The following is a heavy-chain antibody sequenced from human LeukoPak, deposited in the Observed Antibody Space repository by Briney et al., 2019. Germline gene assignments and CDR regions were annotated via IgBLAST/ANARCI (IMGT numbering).Heavy chain of an antibody. CDR1: GFTFSDYY. V-gene: IGHV3-11*01. CDR2: ISSSGSTI. Sequence: PGGSLRLSCAASGFTFSDYYMSWIRQAPGKGLEWVSYISSSGSTIYYADSVKGRFTISRDNAKNSLYLQMNSLRAEDTAVYYCARGVRGYDFWSGYRTAEYFQHWGQDTLVTVSS. D-gene: IGHD3-3*01. CDR3: ARGVRGYDFWSGYRTAEYFQH. J-gene: IGHJ1*01.